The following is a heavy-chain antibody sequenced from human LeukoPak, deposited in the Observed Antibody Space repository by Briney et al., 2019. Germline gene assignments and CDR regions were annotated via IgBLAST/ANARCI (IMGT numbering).Heavy chain of an antibody. Sequence: SETLSLTCTVSGGSISSYYWSWIRQPPGKGLEWIGYIYYSGSTNYNPSLKSRVTISVDTSKNQFSLKLSSVTAADTAVYYCGGRDGYNDAFDIWGQGTMVTVSS. CDR3: GGRDGYNDAFDI. CDR2: IYYSGST. CDR1: GGSISSYY. D-gene: IGHD5-24*01. J-gene: IGHJ3*02. V-gene: IGHV4-59*01.